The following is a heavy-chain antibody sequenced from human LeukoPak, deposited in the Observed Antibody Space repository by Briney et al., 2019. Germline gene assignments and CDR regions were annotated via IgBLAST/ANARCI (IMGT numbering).Heavy chain of an antibody. Sequence: TSETLSLTCTVSGGSITSYYWSWIRQPPGKGLEWIGYIYYSGSTNYNPSLKSRVTISVDTSKNQFSLKLSSVTAADTAVYYCARGEAAVQYYFDYWGQGTLVTVSS. CDR1: GGSITSYY. CDR2: IYYSGST. D-gene: IGHD6-13*01. V-gene: IGHV4-59*01. CDR3: ARGEAAVQYYFDY. J-gene: IGHJ4*02.